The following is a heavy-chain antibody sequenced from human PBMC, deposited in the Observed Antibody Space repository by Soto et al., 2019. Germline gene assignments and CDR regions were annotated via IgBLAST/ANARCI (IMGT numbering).Heavy chain of an antibody. Sequence: QVQLVQSGAEVRKPGASVKVSCKASGYTFTIFQITWVRQAPGQGLEWMGWISTDNGDTNSAQSLQGRVTMTTDTSTTTAFMELRSLTSDATAVYFCARGENWFDSWGQGTLVTVSS. V-gene: IGHV1-18*01. J-gene: IGHJ5*01. CDR3: ARGENWFDS. CDR2: ISTDNGDT. D-gene: IGHD1-26*01. CDR1: GYTFTIFQ.